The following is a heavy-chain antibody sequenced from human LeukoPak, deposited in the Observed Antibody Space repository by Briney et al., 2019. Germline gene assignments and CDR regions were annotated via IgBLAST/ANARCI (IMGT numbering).Heavy chain of an antibody. CDR1: GYTFTGKY. Sequence: GASVTVSCKASGYTFTGKYMHWVRQAPGQGLEWMGWINPNSGGTNYAQKFQDRVTMTRDTSISTAYMELSRLRSDDTAVYYCARDAGYCSGWYNDYWGQGTLVSVSP. J-gene: IGHJ4*02. V-gene: IGHV1-2*02. CDR3: ARDAGYCSGWYNDY. D-gene: IGHD6-19*01. CDR2: INPNSGGT.